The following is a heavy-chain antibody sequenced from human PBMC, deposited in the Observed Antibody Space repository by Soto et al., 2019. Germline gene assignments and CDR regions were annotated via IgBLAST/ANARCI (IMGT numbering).Heavy chain of an antibody. D-gene: IGHD6-13*01. CDR3: ARDRRGSSWPRVDY. J-gene: IGHJ4*02. Sequence: TSETLSLTCTVSGGSISSRGYYWGWIRQSPGKGLEWVGSIYYTGTTDYNPSLKSRVTISIATSANKVSLEMTSVTAADTAVYYCARDRRGSSWPRVDYWGQGKLVTV. CDR1: GGSISSRGYY. V-gene: IGHV4-61*08. CDR2: IYYTGTT.